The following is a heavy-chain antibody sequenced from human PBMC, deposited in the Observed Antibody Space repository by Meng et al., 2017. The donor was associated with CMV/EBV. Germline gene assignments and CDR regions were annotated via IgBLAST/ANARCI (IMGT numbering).Heavy chain of an antibody. J-gene: IGHJ4*02. V-gene: IGHV1-18*01. CDR1: GYTFTSYG. CDR2: ISAYSGGT. CDR3: ARLGSTDDY. Sequence: VRLGQSGAGGKKPGASVKGPCKASGYTFTSYGISWVRQAPGQGLEWMGWISAYSGGTNYAQKFQGRVTMTRDTSISTAYMELSRLRSDATAVYYCARLGSTDDYWGQGTLVTVSS. D-gene: IGHD2-15*01.